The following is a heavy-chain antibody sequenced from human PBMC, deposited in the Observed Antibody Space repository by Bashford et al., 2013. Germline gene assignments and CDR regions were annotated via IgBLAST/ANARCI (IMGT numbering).Heavy chain of an antibody. J-gene: IGHJ4*02. Sequence: SETLSLTCTVSGGSVINYYWTWIRQSPTKGLEWIGYVFYSGVTKYNPSLEGRVTISVDTSKKQFSLKLKSVTADDTALYYCARGYLGGYRNFDYWGQGALVTVSS. CDR1: GGSVINYY. D-gene: IGHD5-12*01. CDR3: ARGYLGGYRNFDY. V-gene: IGHV4-59*02. CDR2: VFYSGVT.